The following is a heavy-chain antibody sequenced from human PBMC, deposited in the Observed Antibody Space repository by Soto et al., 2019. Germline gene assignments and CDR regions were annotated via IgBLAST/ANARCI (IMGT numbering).Heavy chain of an antibody. CDR2: TYYRSKWYN. CDR3: ASLAVAATGGPV. D-gene: IGHD6-19*01. J-gene: IGHJ4*02. CDR1: GDSVSSNSAA. V-gene: IGHV6-1*01. Sequence: SQTLSITCAISGDSVSSNSAAWNWIRQSPSRGLEWLGRTYYRSKWYNDYALSVKSRITINPDTSKNQFSLQLNSVTPEDTAVYYCASLAVAATGGPVWGQGTLVTVSS.